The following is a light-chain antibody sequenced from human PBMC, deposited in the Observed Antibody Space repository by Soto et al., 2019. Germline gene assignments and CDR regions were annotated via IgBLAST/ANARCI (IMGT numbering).Light chain of an antibody. CDR1: QSVSSSY. V-gene: IGKV3-20*01. Sequence: EIVMTQSPATLSVSPGERATLSCRASQSVSSSYLAWYQQKPGQAPRLLIYGASSRATGIPDRFSGSGSGTDFTLTISRLEPEDFAAYYCQQYGNSPPHSFGQGTKVDIK. CDR3: QQYGNSPPHS. CDR2: GAS. J-gene: IGKJ2*03.